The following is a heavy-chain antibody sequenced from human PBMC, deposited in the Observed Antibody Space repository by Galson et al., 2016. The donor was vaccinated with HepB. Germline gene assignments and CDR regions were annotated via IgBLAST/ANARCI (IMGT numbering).Heavy chain of an antibody. Sequence: SLRLSCAGSGFIVSDNYMSWVRQAPGKGLEWVSVIYSGGKTYFADSVKGRFSISRDNAKNTLFLHMNSLRSEDTAVYYCASHTRGQYDSGRYEFNHWGQGTLVTVSS. CDR3: ASHTRGQYDSGRYEFNH. CDR1: GFIVSDNY. D-gene: IGHD3-10*01. J-gene: IGHJ4*02. CDR2: IYSGGKT. V-gene: IGHV3-53*01.